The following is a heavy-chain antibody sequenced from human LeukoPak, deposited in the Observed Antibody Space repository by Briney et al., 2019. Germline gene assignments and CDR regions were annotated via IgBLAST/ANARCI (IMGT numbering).Heavy chain of an antibody. J-gene: IGHJ4*02. CDR1: GGSISSYY. CDR2: VYYSGST. V-gene: IGHV4-59*01. D-gene: IGHD5-12*01. Sequence: SETLSLTCTVSGGSISSYYWNWIRQPPGKGLEWIGHVYYSGSTNYSPSLKSRVTISVDTSKTQFPLTLTSVTAADTAVYYCARMYGYTYGPDYWGQGTLVTVSS. CDR3: ARMYGYTYGPDY.